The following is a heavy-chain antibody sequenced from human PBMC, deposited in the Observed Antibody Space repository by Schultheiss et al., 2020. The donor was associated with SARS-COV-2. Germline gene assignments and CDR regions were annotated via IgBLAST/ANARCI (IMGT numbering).Heavy chain of an antibody. CDR2: INHSGST. Sequence: SETLSLTCTVSGGSVSSGSYYWSWIRQPPGKGLEWIGEINHSGSTNYNPSLKSRVTISVDTSKNQFSLKLSSVTAADTAVYYCARDFNPEVAQGGWFDPWGQGTLVTVSS. D-gene: IGHD2-21*01. CDR1: GGSVSSGSYY. V-gene: IGHV4-61*01. J-gene: IGHJ5*02. CDR3: ARDFNPEVAQGGWFDP.